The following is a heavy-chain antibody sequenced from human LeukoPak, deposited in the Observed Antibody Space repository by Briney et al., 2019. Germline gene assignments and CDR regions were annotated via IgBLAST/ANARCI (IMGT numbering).Heavy chain of an antibody. CDR1: GFTFSSYA. CDR2: ISYDGSNK. J-gene: IGHJ4*02. Sequence: GGSLRLSCAASGFTFSSYATHWVRQAPGKGLEWVAVISYDGSNKYYADSVKGRFTISRDNSKNTLYLQMNSLRAEDTAVYYCARGSRWLQLKLNFDYWSQGTLVTVSS. D-gene: IGHD5-24*01. V-gene: IGHV3-30-3*01. CDR3: ARGSRWLQLKLNFDY.